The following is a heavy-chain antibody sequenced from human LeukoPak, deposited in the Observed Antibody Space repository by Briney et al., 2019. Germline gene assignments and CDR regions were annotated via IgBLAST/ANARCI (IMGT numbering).Heavy chain of an antibody. D-gene: IGHD4-23*01. V-gene: IGHV4-34*01. CDR1: GGSFSGYY. CDR2: INHSGST. Sequence: SETLSLTCAVYGGSFSGYYWSWIRQPPGKGLEWIGEINHSGSTNYNPSLKSRVTISVDTSKNQFSLKLSSVTAADTAVYYCARVPTVVTSFLDYWGQGTLVTVSS. J-gene: IGHJ4*02. CDR3: ARVPTVVTSFLDY.